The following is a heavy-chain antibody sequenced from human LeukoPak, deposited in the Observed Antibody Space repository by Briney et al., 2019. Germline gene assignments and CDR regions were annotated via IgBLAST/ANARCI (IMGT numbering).Heavy chain of an antibody. V-gene: IGHV1-2*02. CDR2: IGPHSTFA. CDR1: GFTFTDHY. J-gene: IGHJ4*02. CDR3: VREGEGPLSKDFDY. D-gene: IGHD2/OR15-2a*01. Sequence: ASMKVSCKSSGFTFTDHYIHWVRQGPGQGLEWMGYIGPHSTFASSPQEFQGRVTMTRDASMSTAYMELTRLTSDDTAVYYCVREGEGPLSKDFDYWGQGTLVTVSS.